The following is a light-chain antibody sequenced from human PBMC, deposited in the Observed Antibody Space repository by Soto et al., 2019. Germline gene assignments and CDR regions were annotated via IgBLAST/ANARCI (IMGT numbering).Light chain of an antibody. J-gene: IGLJ2*01. V-gene: IGLV1-51*01. CDR2: DNI. Sequence: QSVLTQSPSVSAAPGQKVTISCSGTSSNIGNNYVSWYQQFPDTAPKLLIYDNIKRPSGIPDRFSGSKSGTSATLVITGLQTGDEADYHCSSYTTIKTVVFGGGTKLTVL. CDR3: SSYTTIKTVV. CDR1: SSNIGNNY.